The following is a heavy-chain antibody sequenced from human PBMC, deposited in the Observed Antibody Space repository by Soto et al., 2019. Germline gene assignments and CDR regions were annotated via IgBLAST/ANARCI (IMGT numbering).Heavy chain of an antibody. CDR3: AHQGPEDWPLDY. CDR2: IYWDDSK. V-gene: IGHV2-5*02. D-gene: IGHD3-9*01. Sequence: QITLKESGPTLVRPTQTLTLTCAFSGFSLSTSGVGVGWIRQTPGKALEWLAVIYWDDSKHYSTSLRSRLTITKNTTKNQVVLTMTNMDPMDTGTSSCAHQGPEDWPLDYWGQGTLVTVSS. J-gene: IGHJ4*02. CDR1: GFSLSTSGVG.